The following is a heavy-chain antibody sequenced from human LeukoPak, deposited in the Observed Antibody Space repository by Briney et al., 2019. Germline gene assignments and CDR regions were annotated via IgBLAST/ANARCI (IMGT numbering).Heavy chain of an antibody. CDR3: ARSEEMATIDY. D-gene: IGHD5-24*01. J-gene: IGHJ4*02. V-gene: IGHV1-69*02. CDR1: GGTFSSYT. CDR2: IIPILGIA. Sequence: ASVKVSCEASGGTFSSYTISWVRQAPGQGLEWMGRIIPILGIANYAQKFHGRVTITADKSTSTAYMELSSLRYEDTAVYYCARSEEMATIDYWGQGTLVTVSS.